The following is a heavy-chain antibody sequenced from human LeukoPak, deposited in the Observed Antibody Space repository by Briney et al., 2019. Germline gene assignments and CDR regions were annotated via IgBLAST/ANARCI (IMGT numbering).Heavy chain of an antibody. CDR3: AKEVGTFTLDY. D-gene: IGHD1-26*01. CDR1: GFTFSYYT. V-gene: IGHV3-30*04. Sequence: GGSLRLSCAASGFTFSYYTMHWVRQAPGKGLEWVTVISYDGSDKYYADSVKGRFTISRDNSRNTLYLQMNSLRVEDTAVYYCAKEVGTFTLDYWGQGTLVTVSS. J-gene: IGHJ4*02. CDR2: ISYDGSDK.